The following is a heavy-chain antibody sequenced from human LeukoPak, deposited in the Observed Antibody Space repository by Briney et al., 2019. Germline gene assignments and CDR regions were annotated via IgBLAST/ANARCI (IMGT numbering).Heavy chain of an antibody. CDR2: IYSGGST. CDR1: GFTVSSNY. Sequence: GGSLRLSCAASGFTVSSNYMSWVRQPPGKGLEWVSVIYSGGSTYYADSVKGRFTISRDNAKNSLYLQMNSLRAEDTAVYYCARASGYSYAPGNFDYWGQGTLVTVSS. V-gene: IGHV3-53*01. J-gene: IGHJ4*02. CDR3: ARASGYSYAPGNFDY. D-gene: IGHD5-18*01.